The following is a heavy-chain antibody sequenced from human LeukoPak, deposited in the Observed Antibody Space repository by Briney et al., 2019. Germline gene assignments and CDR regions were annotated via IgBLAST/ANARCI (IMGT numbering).Heavy chain of an antibody. D-gene: IGHD4-17*01. CDR1: GFTFSSFG. J-gene: IGHJ4*02. CDR2: VSDNGGRT. CDR3: ATEGFYGDYGTH. Sequence: RGSLRLSCAASGFTFSSFGMSWVRQAPGKRLEWVSVVSDNGGRTSYADSVKGRFTISRDNYMNTLYLQMDSLRAEDTAVYYCATEGFYGDYGTHWGQGTLVTVSS. V-gene: IGHV3-23*01.